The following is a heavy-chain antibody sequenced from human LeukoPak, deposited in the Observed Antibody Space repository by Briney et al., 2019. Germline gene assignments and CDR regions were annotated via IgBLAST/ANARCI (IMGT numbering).Heavy chain of an antibody. V-gene: IGHV1-18*04. D-gene: IGHD2-15*01. J-gene: IGHJ4*02. Sequence: ASVKVSCKASGYTFTSYGISWVRQAPGQGLEWMGWISAYNGNTNYAQKLQGRVTMTTDTSTSTAYMELRSLRSDDTAVYYCARAVGGYRSGGSCYTDDYWGQGTLVTVSS. CDR2: ISAYNGNT. CDR1: GYTFTSYG. CDR3: ARAVGGYRSGGSCYTDDY.